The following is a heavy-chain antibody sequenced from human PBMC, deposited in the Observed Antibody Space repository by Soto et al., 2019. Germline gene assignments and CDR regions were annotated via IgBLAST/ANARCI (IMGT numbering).Heavy chain of an antibody. D-gene: IGHD6-19*01. CDR2: ISWNSGSI. J-gene: IGHJ5*02. CDR1: GFTFDDYA. V-gene: IGHV3-9*01. CDR3: AKEAGTVWFDP. Sequence: EVQLVESGGGLVQPGRSLRLSCAASGFTFDDYAMHWVRQAPGKGLEWVSGISWNSGSIGYADSVKGRFTISRDNAKNCLYLQMNSLRAEDTALYYCAKEAGTVWFDPWGQGTLVTVSS.